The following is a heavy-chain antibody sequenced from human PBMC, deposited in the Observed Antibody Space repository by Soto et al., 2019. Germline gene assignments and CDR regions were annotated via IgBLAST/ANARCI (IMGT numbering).Heavy chain of an antibody. CDR3: VKSSRTLGDS. D-gene: IGHD6-13*01. CDR2: IDTSGGGT. V-gene: IGHV3-23*01. J-gene: IGHJ4*02. Sequence: PGGSLRLSCASSGLNFSSFAMSWVRQAPGKGLEWVSAIDTSGGGTYYADSVKGRFTISRDNSKNTLYLQMNSLRAEDTAVYYAVKSSRTLGDSWGQGTLVTVSS. CDR1: GLNFSSFA.